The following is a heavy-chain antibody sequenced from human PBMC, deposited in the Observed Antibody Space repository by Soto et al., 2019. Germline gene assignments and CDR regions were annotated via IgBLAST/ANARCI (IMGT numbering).Heavy chain of an antibody. Sequence: QVQLQESGPGLVKPSETLSLTCTVSGGSVSSGSYYWSWIRQPPGKGLEWIGYIYYSGSTNYNPSRKGRVTISVATSKDQFSLKLSSVTAADTAVYYCAGDSRGYSYGYAYYYGMDVWGQGTTVTVSS. CDR1: GGSVSSGSYY. CDR3: AGDSRGYSYGYAYYYGMDV. D-gene: IGHD5-18*01. J-gene: IGHJ6*02. CDR2: IYYSGST. V-gene: IGHV4-61*01.